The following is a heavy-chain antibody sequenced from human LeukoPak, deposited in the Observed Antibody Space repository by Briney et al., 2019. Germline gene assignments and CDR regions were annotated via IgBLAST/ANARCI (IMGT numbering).Heavy chain of an antibody. CDR3: ARGTLVGATSY. V-gene: IGHV3-7*01. Sequence: GGSLRLSCAASGFTLSSYWMSWVRQAPGKGLEWVANIKQDGSEKYYVDSVKGRFTISRDNAKNSLYLQMNSLRAEDTAVYYCARGTLVGATSYWGQGTLVTVSS. CDR2: IKQDGSEK. CDR1: GFTLSSYW. D-gene: IGHD1-26*01. J-gene: IGHJ4*02.